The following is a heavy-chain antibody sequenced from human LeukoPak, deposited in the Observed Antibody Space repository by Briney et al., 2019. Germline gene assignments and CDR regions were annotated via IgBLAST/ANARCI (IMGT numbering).Heavy chain of an antibody. CDR3: ARDPRDAYNYYFDY. Sequence: ASVKVSCKASGYTFTNYGISWVRQAPGQELEWMGWISAYNGNTHLAQRLQGRVTMTTDTSTSTAYMELRSLRSDDTAVYYCARDPRDAYNYYFDYWGQGALVTVSS. D-gene: IGHD5-24*01. J-gene: IGHJ4*02. CDR2: ISAYNGNT. V-gene: IGHV1-18*01. CDR1: GYTFTNYG.